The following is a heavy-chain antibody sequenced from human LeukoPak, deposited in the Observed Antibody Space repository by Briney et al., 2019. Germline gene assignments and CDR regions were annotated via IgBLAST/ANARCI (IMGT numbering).Heavy chain of an antibody. CDR1: GFTFSSYG. D-gene: IGHD2-2*01. Sequence: PGGSLRLSCAASGFTFSSYGMSWVRQAPGKGLVWVSRINSDGSSTSYADSVKGRFTISRDNAKNTLYLQMNSLRAEDTAVYYCRLSVPAAEFDYWGQGTLVTVSS. CDR2: INSDGSST. V-gene: IGHV3-74*01. J-gene: IGHJ4*02. CDR3: RLSVPAAEFDY.